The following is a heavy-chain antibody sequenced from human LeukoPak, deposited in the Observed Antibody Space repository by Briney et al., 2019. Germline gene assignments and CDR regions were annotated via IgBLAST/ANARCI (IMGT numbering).Heavy chain of an antibody. V-gene: IGHV3-21*01. J-gene: IGHJ4*02. Sequence: MPGGSLRLSCAASGFTFSNYSMNWVRQAPGKGPEWVSSISSSSSYIYYADSVKGRFTISRDNAKNSLYLQMNSLRAEDTAVYYCAREGDYGGNPFDYWGQGTLVTVSS. D-gene: IGHD4-23*01. CDR3: AREGDYGGNPFDY. CDR2: ISSSSSYI. CDR1: GFTFSNYS.